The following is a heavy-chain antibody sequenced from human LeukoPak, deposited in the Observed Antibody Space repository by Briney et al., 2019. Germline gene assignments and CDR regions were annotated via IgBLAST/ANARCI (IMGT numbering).Heavy chain of an antibody. CDR1: GFSVSNNY. D-gene: IGHD3-3*01. J-gene: IGHJ4*02. V-gene: IGHV3-66*01. Sequence: PGGSLRLSCAASGFSVSNNYVSWVRQAPGKGLEWVSVIYSGNTIKYADSVKGRFTISRDNSKNTVYLQMNSLRAEDTAVYYCARDRDDFWSGYQPGPPDYWGQGTLVTVSS. CDR3: ARDRDDFWSGYQPGPPDY. CDR2: IYSGNTI.